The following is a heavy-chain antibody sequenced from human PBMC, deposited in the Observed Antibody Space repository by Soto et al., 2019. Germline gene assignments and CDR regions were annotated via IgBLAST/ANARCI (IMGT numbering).Heavy chain of an antibody. V-gene: IGHV3-30-3*01. J-gene: IGHJ3*02. CDR1: GFTFSSYA. Sequence: QVQLVESGGGVVQPGRSLRLSCAASGFTFSSYAMHWVRQAPGKGLEWVAVISYDGSNKYYADSVKGRFTISRDNSKNTLYLQMNXLRAEDXAVXYCASSAVDIWGQGTMVTVSS. CDR3: ASSAVDI. CDR2: ISYDGSNK.